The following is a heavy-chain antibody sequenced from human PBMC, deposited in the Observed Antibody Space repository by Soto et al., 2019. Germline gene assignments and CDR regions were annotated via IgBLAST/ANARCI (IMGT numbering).Heavy chain of an antibody. J-gene: IGHJ6*02. Sequence: GGSVKVSCKASGDTDTNYVISWVRQAPGQGLEWMGGIFPKFGTTYSAQKLQDRLTITADESTSTVYMQLSSLRLDDTAVYYCEAEMTFGKLSVVWGQGTTVTVSS. CDR1: GDTDTNYV. CDR2: IFPKFGTT. CDR3: EAEMTFGKLSVV. D-gene: IGHD3-16*02. V-gene: IGHV1-69*01.